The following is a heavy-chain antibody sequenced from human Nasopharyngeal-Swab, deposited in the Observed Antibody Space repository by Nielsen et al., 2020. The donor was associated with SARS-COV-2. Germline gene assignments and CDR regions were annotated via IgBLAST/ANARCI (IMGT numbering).Heavy chain of an antibody. J-gene: IGHJ4*02. Sequence: VRQMPGKGLEWMGIIYPGDSDTGYSPSFQGQVTISADKSISTAYLQWSSLKASDTAMYYCAVTGYSSSWFFDYWGQGTLVTVSS. D-gene: IGHD6-13*01. CDR3: AVTGYSSSWFFDY. V-gene: IGHV5-51*01. CDR2: IYPGDSDT.